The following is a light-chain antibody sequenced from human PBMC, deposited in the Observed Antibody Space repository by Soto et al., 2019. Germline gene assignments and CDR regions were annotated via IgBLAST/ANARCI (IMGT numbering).Light chain of an antibody. Sequence: DIVMTQSPDSLAVSLGERATINCKSSQSVLYSSNNKNYLAWYQHKPGQPPKLLIYWASTRESGVPDRFSGSGSGTDFTITISSLQAEDVAVYYCQQYFSTPLNFGQGTKLEIK. CDR1: QSVLYSSNNKNY. CDR3: QQYFSTPLN. J-gene: IGKJ2*01. V-gene: IGKV4-1*01. CDR2: WAS.